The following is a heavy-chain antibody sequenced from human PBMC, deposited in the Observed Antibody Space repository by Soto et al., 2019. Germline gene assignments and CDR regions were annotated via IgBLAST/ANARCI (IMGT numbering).Heavy chain of an antibody. J-gene: IGHJ4*02. V-gene: IGHV6-1*01. CDR1: GDSVSSNSAA. CDR2: TYYRSKWYN. Sequence: KQSQTLSLTCAISGDSVSSNSAAWNWIRQSPSRGLEWLGRTYYRSKWYNDYAVSVKSRITINPDTSKNQFSLQLNSVTPEDTAVYYCARADIVVVVAATEPYYFDYWGQGTLVTVSS. CDR3: ARADIVVVVAATEPYYFDY. D-gene: IGHD2-15*01.